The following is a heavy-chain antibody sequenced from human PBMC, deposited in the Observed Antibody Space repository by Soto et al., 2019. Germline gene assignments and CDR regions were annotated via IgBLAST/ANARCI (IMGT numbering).Heavy chain of an antibody. Sequence: SGPTLVKPTQTLTLTCTFSGFSLSTSGVGVGWIRQPPGKALEWLALIYWDDDKRYSPSLKSRLTITKDTSKNQVVLTMTNMDPVDTATYYCAHSLLTVTTKVNWFDPWGQGTLVTVSS. D-gene: IGHD4-17*01. CDR1: GFSLSTSGVG. CDR2: IYWDDDK. V-gene: IGHV2-5*02. J-gene: IGHJ5*02. CDR3: AHSLLTVTTKVNWFDP.